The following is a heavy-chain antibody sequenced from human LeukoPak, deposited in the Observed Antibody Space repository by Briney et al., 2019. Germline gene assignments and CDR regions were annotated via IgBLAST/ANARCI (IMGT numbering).Heavy chain of an antibody. CDR3: ARHLGDHYDFWSGYSDNWFDP. Sequence: SETLSLTCTVSGGSISSSSYYWGWIRQPPGTGLEWIGSIYYSGSTYYNPSLRSRVTISVDTSKNQFSLKLSSVTAADTAVYYCARHLGDHYDFWSGYSDNWFDPWGQGTLVTVSS. V-gene: IGHV4-39*01. CDR1: GGSISSSSYY. J-gene: IGHJ5*02. CDR2: IYYSGST. D-gene: IGHD3-3*01.